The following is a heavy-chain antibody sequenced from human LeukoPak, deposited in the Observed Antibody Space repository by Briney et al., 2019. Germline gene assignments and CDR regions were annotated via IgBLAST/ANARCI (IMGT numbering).Heavy chain of an antibody. Sequence: PGGSLRLSCAASGFTFSTYAMNWVRQAPGKGLEWVSVISGSGSNTYYADSVKGRFTMSRDNSKNSLYLQMSSLRAEDTAIYFCAKAYTGTIRFFDSWGQGTLVTVSS. CDR2: ISGSGSNT. CDR3: AKAYTGTIRFFDS. V-gene: IGHV3-23*01. D-gene: IGHD1-26*01. J-gene: IGHJ4*02. CDR1: GFTFSTYA.